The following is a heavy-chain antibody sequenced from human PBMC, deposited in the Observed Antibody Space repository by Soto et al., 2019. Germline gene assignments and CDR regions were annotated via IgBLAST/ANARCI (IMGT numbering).Heavy chain of an antibody. Sequence: ASVKVSCKASGGTFSRYPINWVRQAPGQALEWMGGIIPIFGTANYAQKFQGRVTITADESTSTAYMVLSSLRSEDTAVYFRPREPKQNYYSSPWNAAFDSWGPGVLPTVSS. CDR3: PREPKQNYYSSPWNAAFDS. J-gene: IGHJ4*02. CDR2: IIPIFGTA. D-gene: IGHD3-22*01. CDR1: GGTFSRYP. V-gene: IGHV1-69*13.